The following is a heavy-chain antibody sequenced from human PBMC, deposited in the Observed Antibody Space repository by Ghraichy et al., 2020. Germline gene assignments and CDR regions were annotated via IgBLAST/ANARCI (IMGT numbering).Heavy chain of an antibody. J-gene: IGHJ5*02. Sequence: SQTLSLTCTVSGGSINPYYWSWIRQSPGKGLEWIGFIFSSGATDYNLSLKSRVTISLGTSKNQFSLRLRSVTAADTAVYYCARHVDRWELLPFGPWGQGILVTVSS. CDR3: ARHVDRWELLPFGP. D-gene: IGHD4-23*01. V-gene: IGHV4-4*09. CDR2: IFSSGAT. CDR1: GGSINPYY.